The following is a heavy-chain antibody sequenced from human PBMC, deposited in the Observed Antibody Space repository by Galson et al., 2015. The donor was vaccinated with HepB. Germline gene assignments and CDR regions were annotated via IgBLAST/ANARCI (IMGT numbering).Heavy chain of an antibody. D-gene: IGHD6-6*01. J-gene: IGHJ4*02. V-gene: IGHV3-30*03. Sequence: SLILSCAASGFMFNTSGMHWVRQAPGKGLDWVAVISFDGSNGNYGESVKGRFSISRENSMNTLYLQMSSLRAEDTAVYYCVREDYSSSSMDFDLWGQGTLVIVSS. CDR1: GFMFNTSG. CDR3: VREDYSSSSMDFDL. CDR2: ISFDGSNG.